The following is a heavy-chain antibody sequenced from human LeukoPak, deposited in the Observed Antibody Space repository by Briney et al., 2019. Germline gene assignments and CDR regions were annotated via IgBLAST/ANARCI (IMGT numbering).Heavy chain of an antibody. Sequence: ASVKVSCKASGYTFTGYYMHWVRQAPGQGLEWMGWINPNSGGTNYAQKFQGRVTMTRDTSISTACMELSRLRSDDTAVYYCARSPSYDFWSGSNIRHFDYWGQGTLVTVSS. CDR1: GYTFTGYY. V-gene: IGHV1-2*02. J-gene: IGHJ4*02. CDR3: ARSPSYDFWSGSNIRHFDY. D-gene: IGHD3-3*01. CDR2: INPNSGGT.